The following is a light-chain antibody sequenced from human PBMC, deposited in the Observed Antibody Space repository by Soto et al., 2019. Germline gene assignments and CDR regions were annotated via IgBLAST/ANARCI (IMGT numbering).Light chain of an antibody. CDR2: GAS. CDR1: QSVSRNY. CDR3: HHYGGSPIYT. V-gene: IGKV3-20*01. J-gene: IGKJ3*01. Sequence: EMVLTQSPGTLSLSPGATATLSCRASQSVSRNYLAWFQQKPGQAPRLLIHGASSRAAGTPDRFSGSGSGTDFTLTISRLEPEDFAVYYCHHYGGSPIYTFGPGTKVDFK.